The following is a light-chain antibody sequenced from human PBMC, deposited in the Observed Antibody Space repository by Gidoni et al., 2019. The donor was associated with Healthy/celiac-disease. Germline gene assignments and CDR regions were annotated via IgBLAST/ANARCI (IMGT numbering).Light chain of an antibody. V-gene: IGLV3-21*04. CDR2: YDS. J-gene: IGLJ2*01. Sequence: SYVLTQPPSVSVAPGKTARITCGGNNIRSNSVHWDQQKPGQAPVLVIYYDSDRPSGIPEGFSGSNSGNTATLTISRVEAGDEADYYCQVWDSSSDLVVFGGGTKLTVL. CDR3: QVWDSSSDLVV. CDR1: NIRSNS.